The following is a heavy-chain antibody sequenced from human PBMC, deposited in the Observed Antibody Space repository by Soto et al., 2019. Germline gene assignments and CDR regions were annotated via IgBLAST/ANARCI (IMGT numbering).Heavy chain of an antibody. V-gene: IGHV3-23*01. D-gene: IGHD3-3*01. Sequence: GESLRLSCAASGFTFSSYAMSWVRQAPGKGLEWVSAISGSGGSTYYADSVKGRFTISRDNSKNTLYLQMNSLRAEDTAVYYCAGNRRFLEWLSFDYWGQGTLVTVSS. J-gene: IGHJ4*02. CDR1: GFTFSSYA. CDR3: AGNRRFLEWLSFDY. CDR2: ISGSGGST.